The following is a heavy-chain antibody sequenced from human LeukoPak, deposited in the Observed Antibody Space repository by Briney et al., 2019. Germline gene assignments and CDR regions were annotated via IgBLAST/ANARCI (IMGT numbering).Heavy chain of an antibody. J-gene: IGHJ4*02. D-gene: IGHD3-9*01. CDR1: GGSLSGYY. V-gene: IGHV4-34*01. Sequence: SETLSLTCAVYGGSLSGYYWSWIRQPPGKGLEWIGEINHSGSTNYNPSLKSRVTISVDTSKNQFPLKLSSVTAADTAVYYCARLDRYVDYWGQGTLVTVSS. CDR3: ARLDRYVDY. CDR2: INHSGST.